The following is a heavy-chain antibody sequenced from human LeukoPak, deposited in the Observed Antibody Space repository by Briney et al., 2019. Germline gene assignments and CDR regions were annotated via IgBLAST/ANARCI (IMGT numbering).Heavy chain of an antibody. CDR1: GFTFGEYA. V-gene: IGHV3-49*03. CDR2: IRSKAYGETT. D-gene: IGHD6-19*01. Sequence: GRSLRLSCTASGFTFGEYAMSWFRQAPGKGLEWIGFIRSKAYGETTEHAASVKGRFTVSRDDSKSIAYLQMNSLKTEDTAMYYCTRDRDNSGWFRGAGDYWGQGTLVTVPS. CDR3: TRDRDNSGWFRGAGDY. J-gene: IGHJ4*02.